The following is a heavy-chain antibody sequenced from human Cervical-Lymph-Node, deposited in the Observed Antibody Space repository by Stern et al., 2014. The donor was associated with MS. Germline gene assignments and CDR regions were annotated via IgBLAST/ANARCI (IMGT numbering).Heavy chain of an antibody. CDR1: GGSIYGHY. CDR2: IHYTGTT. V-gene: IGHV4-59*11. CDR3: AKGPYNSGLSPDY. D-gene: IGHD6-19*01. Sequence: QLQLQESGPGLVKPSETLSLTCTVSGGSIYGHYWSWIRQPPGKGLEWIGYIHYTGTTRYDPSLERRVTISVDTSRNQLSLTLNSVTAADTAVYYCAKGPYNSGLSPDYWGQGILVTVSS. J-gene: IGHJ4*02.